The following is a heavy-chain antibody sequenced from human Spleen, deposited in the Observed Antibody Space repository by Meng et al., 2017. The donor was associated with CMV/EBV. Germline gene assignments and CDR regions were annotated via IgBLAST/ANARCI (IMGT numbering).Heavy chain of an antibody. V-gene: IGHV5-51*01. CDR3: ARLRFQTPLISGPANNWFDP. D-gene: IGHD1-26*01. CDR1: FNNHW. J-gene: IGHJ5*02. CDR2: IYPGDFDT. Sequence: FNNHWIAWVRLPPGKGLEWMGHIYPGDFDTRYSPSFQGQVTISADKSISTAYLQWSSLRASDTAIYYCARLRFQTPLISGPANNWFDPWGQGTLVTVSS.